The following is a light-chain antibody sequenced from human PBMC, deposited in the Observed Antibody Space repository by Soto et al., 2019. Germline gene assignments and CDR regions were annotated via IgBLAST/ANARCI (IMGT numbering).Light chain of an antibody. CDR1: QSVSSN. CDR2: DAS. J-gene: IGKJ1*01. CDR3: QQRRYWPVT. V-gene: IGKV3-11*01. Sequence: EIVITQSPATLSVSPGETATLSCRASQSVSSNLAWYQQKPGQAPRLLIYDASTRATGIPARFSGSGSGTDFTLTISSLEPEDFAVYYCQQRRYWPVTFGQGTKVDIK.